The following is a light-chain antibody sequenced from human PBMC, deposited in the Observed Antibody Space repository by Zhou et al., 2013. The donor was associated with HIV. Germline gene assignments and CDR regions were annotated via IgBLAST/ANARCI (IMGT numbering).Light chain of an antibody. CDR1: QSVSNNF. CDR2: GAS. V-gene: IGKV3-20*01. Sequence: ETVLTQSPGTLSLSPGERATLSCRASQSVSNNFLAWYQQKPGQAPRLLIYGASSRVTGIPDRFSGSGSGTEFTLTISSLQPEDSATYYCLHHKTYPLTFGPGTKVDVK. J-gene: IGKJ3*01. CDR3: LHHKTYPLT.